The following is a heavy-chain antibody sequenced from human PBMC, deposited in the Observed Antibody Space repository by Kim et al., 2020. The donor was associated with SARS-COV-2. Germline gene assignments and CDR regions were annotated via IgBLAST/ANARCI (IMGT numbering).Heavy chain of an antibody. V-gene: IGHV4-59*01. J-gene: IGHJ3*02. CDR3: ARDWGGYAFDI. D-gene: IGHD3-3*01. Sequence: NNYPPSHKSRVTISVDTSKNQFSLKLSSVTAADTAVYYCARDWGGYAFDIWGQGTMVTVSS. CDR2: N.